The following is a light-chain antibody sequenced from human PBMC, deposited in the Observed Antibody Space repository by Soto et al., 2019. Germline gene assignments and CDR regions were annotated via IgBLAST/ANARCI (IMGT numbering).Light chain of an antibody. J-gene: IGLJ1*01. CDR1: SSDVGAYNY. CDR3: TSYTGSSTPYV. V-gene: IGLV2-14*01. CDR2: EVY. Sequence: QSALTQPASVSGSPGQSITFFCTGTSSDVGAYNYVSWYQQHPGNAPKLIIYEVYNRPSGVPDRFSGSKSGNAASLTISGLQAEDEADYYCTSYTGSSTPYVFGTGTKLTVL.